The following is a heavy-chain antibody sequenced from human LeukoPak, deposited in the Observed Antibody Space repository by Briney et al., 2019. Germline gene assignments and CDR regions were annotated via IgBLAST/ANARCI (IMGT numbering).Heavy chain of an antibody. Sequence: GASVEVSCKASGYTFTGYYIHWVRQAPGQGLEWMGRINPNSGGTNYAQKFQGRVTMTRDTSISTAYMELSRLRSDDTAVYYCARVEGIRQWLVQGAYYFDYWGQGTLVTVSS. CDR3: ARVEGIRQWLVQGAYYFDY. V-gene: IGHV1-2*06. D-gene: IGHD6-19*01. CDR1: GYTFTGYY. CDR2: INPNSGGT. J-gene: IGHJ4*02.